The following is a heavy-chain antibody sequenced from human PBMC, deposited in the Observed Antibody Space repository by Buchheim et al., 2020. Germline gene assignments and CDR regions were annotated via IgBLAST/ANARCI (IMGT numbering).Heavy chain of an antibody. CDR1: GGSIRSSKW. Sequence: QVQLQESGPELVKPSGTLSLTCAVSGGSIRSSKWWSWVRQPPGKGLEWIGEIYHSGSTKYNPSLKSRVTIPVDNSKNQFYLNLSSVTAADTAMYYCATRGDSGYTHVYWGQGTL. J-gene: IGHJ4*02. CDR2: IYHSGST. D-gene: IGHD5-18*01. V-gene: IGHV4-4*02. CDR3: ATRGDSGYTHVY.